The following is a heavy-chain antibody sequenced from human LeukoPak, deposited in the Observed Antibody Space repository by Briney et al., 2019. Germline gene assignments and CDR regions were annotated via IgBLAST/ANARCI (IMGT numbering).Heavy chain of an antibody. J-gene: IGHJ5*02. CDR1: GYTFTSYG. Sequence: ASVRVSCKASGYTFTSYGISWVRQAPGQGLEWMGWISAYNGNTNYAQKLQGRVTMTTDTSTSTAYMELRSLRSDDTAVYYCARNPARCSSTSCYTENNWFDPWGQGTLVTVSS. V-gene: IGHV1-18*01. D-gene: IGHD2-2*02. CDR2: ISAYNGNT. CDR3: ARNPARCSSTSCYTENNWFDP.